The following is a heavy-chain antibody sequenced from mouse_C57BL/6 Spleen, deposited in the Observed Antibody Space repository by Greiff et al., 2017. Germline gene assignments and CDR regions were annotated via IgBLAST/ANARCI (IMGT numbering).Heavy chain of an antibody. D-gene: IGHD1-1*01. Sequence: QVQLKESGAELVKPGASVKISCKASGYAFSSYWMNWVKQRPGKGLEWIGQIYPGDGDTNYNGKFKGKATLTADKSSSTAYMQLSSLTSEDSAVYFCARVSSRYFDVWGTGTTGTVSS. CDR2: IYPGDGDT. J-gene: IGHJ1*03. CDR1: GYAFSSYW. V-gene: IGHV1-80*01. CDR3: ARVSSRYFDV.